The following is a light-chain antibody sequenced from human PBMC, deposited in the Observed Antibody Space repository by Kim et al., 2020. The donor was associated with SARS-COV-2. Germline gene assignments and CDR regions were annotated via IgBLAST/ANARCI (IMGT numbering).Light chain of an antibody. CDR3: ATWDTSLNSGI. J-gene: IGLJ2*01. Sequence: QSILTQPPSLSAAPGQRLTISCSGGASNIGNNFVSWYQQVPGTAPKLLIYDNNKRLSGIPDRFSGSKSGTSATLGITGVQPGDEADYYCATWDTSLNSGIFAGGTKVTVL. CDR2: DNN. CDR1: ASNIGNNF. V-gene: IGLV1-51*01.